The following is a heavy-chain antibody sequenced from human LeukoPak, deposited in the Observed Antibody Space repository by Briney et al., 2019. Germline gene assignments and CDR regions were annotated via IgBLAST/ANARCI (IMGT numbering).Heavy chain of an antibody. J-gene: IGHJ4*02. D-gene: IGHD6-19*01. CDR3: AKVDSPRVGWRAPFDY. V-gene: IGHV3-23*01. CDR2: ISGAGRET. Sequence: GGSLRLSCEASGFTFGGSAMSWVRQAPGKGLEWISDISGAGRETYYADSVKGRFTISRDNSKNTLYLQLNSLGAEDTAVYFCAKVDSPRVGWRAPFDYWGQGTLVTVSS. CDR1: GFTFGGSA.